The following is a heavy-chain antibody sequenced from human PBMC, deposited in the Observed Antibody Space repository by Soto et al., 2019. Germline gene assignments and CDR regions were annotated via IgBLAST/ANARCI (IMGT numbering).Heavy chain of an antibody. V-gene: IGHV3-7*01. Sequence: EVQLVESGGGLVQPGGSLRLSCAASEFTFDKYYMTWVRQAPGKGPEWVANIKPDGSEQYYVDSVKGRFTISRDNANNSLYLQMNSLRAEDTAVYFCVRGNWNYYYGFDVWGQGTTVTVSS. CDR1: EFTFDKYY. J-gene: IGHJ6*02. CDR2: IKPDGSEQ. D-gene: IGHD1-20*01. CDR3: VRGNWNYYYGFDV.